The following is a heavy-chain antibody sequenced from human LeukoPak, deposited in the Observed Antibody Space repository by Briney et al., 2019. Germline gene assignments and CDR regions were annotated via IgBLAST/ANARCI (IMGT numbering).Heavy chain of an antibody. CDR3: ARGYSIFSRYFFDY. Sequence: ASVKVSCKASGYTFTGYYMHWVRQAPGQGLEWMGWINPNSGGTNYAQKFQGWVTMTRDTSISTAYMELSRLRSDDTAVYYCARGYSIFSRYFFDYWSQGTLVTVSS. CDR1: GYTFTGYY. D-gene: IGHD4-11*01. J-gene: IGHJ4*02. V-gene: IGHV1-2*04. CDR2: INPNSGGT.